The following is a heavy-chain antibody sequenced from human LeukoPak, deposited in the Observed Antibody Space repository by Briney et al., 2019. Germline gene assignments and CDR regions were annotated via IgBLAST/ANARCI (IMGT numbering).Heavy chain of an antibody. V-gene: IGHV1-24*01. J-gene: IGHJ4*02. CDR2: FDPEDGET. CDR1: GYTLTELS. D-gene: IGHD1-26*01. CDR3: ATDLGMGATLDY. Sequence: WASVKVSCKVSGYTLTELSMHWVRQAPGKGLEWMGGFDPEDGETIYAQKFQGRVTMTEDTSTDTAYMELSSLRSEDTAVYYCATDLGMGATLDYWGQGTLVTVSS.